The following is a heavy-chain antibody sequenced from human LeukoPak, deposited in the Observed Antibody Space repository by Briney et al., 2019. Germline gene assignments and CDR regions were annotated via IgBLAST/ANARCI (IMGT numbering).Heavy chain of an antibody. CDR2: IYYSGTT. D-gene: IGHD1-26*01. V-gene: IGHV4-59*08. CDR3: ARLGMVGAKIAFDI. CDR1: GGSISGYY. J-gene: IGHJ3*02. Sequence: SSETLSLTCTVSGGSISGYYWSWIRQPPGKGLEWVASIYYSGTTNYNPSLKRRDTVSVDTSKNQFSLRLTAADTAGYYCARLGMVGAKIAFDIWGEGAMVTVSS.